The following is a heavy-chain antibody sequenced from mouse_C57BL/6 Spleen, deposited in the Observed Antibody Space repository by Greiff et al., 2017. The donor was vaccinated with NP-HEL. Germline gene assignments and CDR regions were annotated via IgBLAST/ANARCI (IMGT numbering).Heavy chain of an antibody. D-gene: IGHD2-4*01. Sequence: VQLQQSGPELVKPGASVKISCKASGYAFSSSWMNWVKQRPGKGLEWIGRIYPGDGDTNYNGKFKGKATLTADKSSSTAYMQLSSLTSEDSAVYFCARAGYDYDGYYYAMDYWGQGTSVTVSS. CDR2: IYPGDGDT. CDR3: ARAGYDYDGYYYAMDY. J-gene: IGHJ4*01. V-gene: IGHV1-82*01. CDR1: GYAFSSSW.